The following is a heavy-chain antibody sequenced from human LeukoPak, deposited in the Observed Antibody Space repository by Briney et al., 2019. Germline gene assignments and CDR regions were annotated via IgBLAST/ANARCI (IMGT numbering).Heavy chain of an antibody. CDR2: ISGSGGST. CDR1: GFTFSSYA. Sequence: PGGSLRLSCAASGFTFSSYAMSWVRQAPGKGLEWVSAISGSGGSTYYADSVKGRFTISRDNSKNTLCLQMNSLRAEDTAVYYCAKDPKSGDCGESYYFDYWGQGTLVTVSS. V-gene: IGHV3-23*01. CDR3: AKDPKSGDCGESYYFDY. D-gene: IGHD4-17*01. J-gene: IGHJ4*02.